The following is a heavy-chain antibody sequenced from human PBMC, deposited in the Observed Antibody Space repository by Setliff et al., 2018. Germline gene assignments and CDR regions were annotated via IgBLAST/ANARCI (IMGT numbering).Heavy chain of an antibody. CDR2: IYYSGST. CDR3: ARDPLTTNRRRAFDI. V-gene: IGHV4-31*02. D-gene: IGHD4-17*01. J-gene: IGHJ3*02. Sequence: TWVRQAPGKGLEWIGYIYYSGSTYYNPSLKSRVTISVDTSKNQFSLKLSSVTAADTAVYYCARDPLTTNRRRAFDIWGQGTMGTVSS.